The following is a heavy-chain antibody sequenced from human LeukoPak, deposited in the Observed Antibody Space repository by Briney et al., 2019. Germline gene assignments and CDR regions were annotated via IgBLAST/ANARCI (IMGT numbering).Heavy chain of an antibody. CDR1: GGSISSYY. CDR2: IHYSGST. V-gene: IGHV4-59*01. J-gene: IGHJ4*02. CDR3: AGLKFLGAPLIDY. D-gene: IGHD3-3*01. Sequence: PSETLSLTCTVSGGSISSYYWSWIRQPPGKGLEWIGYIHYSGSTKYNPSLKSRVTISVDRSKMQSSLKLSSVTAADTAVYYCAGLKFLGAPLIDYWGQGTLVTVSS.